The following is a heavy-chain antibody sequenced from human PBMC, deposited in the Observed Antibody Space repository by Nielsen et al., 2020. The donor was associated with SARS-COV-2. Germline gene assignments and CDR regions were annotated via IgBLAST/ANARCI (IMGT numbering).Heavy chain of an antibody. Sequence: GGSLRLSCAASGFTFSRHAMSWVRQAPGKGLEWVSSVSGSGVETYYIDSVRGRFTIARDDSKNTLYLQMNSLRAEDTARYYCAREVTGVVILPFEYWGQGTPVTVSS. D-gene: IGHD3-3*01. J-gene: IGHJ4*02. CDR1: GFTFSRHA. V-gene: IGHV3-23*01. CDR3: AREVTGVVILPFEY. CDR2: VSGSGVET.